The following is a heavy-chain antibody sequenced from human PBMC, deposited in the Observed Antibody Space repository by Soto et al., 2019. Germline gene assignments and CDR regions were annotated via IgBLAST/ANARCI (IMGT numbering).Heavy chain of an antibody. V-gene: IGHV1-18*01. Sequence: ASLLGSWKASCYTVASYGISWVRQAPGQGLEWMGWISAYNGNTNYAQKLQGRVTMTTDTSTSTVYMELRSLRSDDTAVYYCARGSIAVAGLFDYWGQGILVTVSA. CDR1: CYTVASYG. CDR2: ISAYNGNT. CDR3: ARGSIAVAGLFDY. J-gene: IGHJ4*02. D-gene: IGHD6-19*01.